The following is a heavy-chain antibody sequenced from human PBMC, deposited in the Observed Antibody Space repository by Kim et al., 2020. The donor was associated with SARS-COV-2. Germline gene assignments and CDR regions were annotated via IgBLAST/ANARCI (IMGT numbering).Heavy chain of an antibody. Sequence: QKFQGRVTMTRNTSISTAYMGLSSLRSEDTAVYYCARGPDYGSGSSHFDYWGQGTLVTVSS. V-gene: IGHV1-8*01. J-gene: IGHJ4*02. D-gene: IGHD3-10*01. CDR3: ARGPDYGSGSSHFDY.